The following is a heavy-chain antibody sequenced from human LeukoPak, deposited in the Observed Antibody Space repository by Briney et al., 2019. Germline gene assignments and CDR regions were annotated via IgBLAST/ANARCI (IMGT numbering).Heavy chain of an antibody. CDR1: GGSISSTAYY. CDR2: IYYTGIT. J-gene: IGHJ4*02. CDR3: VGRRGDGDYRPEY. V-gene: IGHV4-39*01. Sequence: ETLSLTCSVSGGSISSTAYYWGWIRQPPGKGLEWIGSIYYTGITYYNPSLKSRVTISLDTSRNQFSLKLNSVTAPETAVYYCVGRRGDGDYRPEYWGQGTLVTVSS. D-gene: IGHD4-17*01.